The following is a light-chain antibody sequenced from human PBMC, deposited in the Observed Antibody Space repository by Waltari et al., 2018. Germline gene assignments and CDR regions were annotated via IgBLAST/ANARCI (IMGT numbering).Light chain of an antibody. CDR2: KAS. V-gene: IGKV1-5*03. J-gene: IGKJ4*01. Sequence: DIQMTQSPCTLSASVGDRVTITCRASQSISSWLAWYQQKPGKAPKLLIYKASSLESGVPSRFSGSGSGTEFTLTISSLQPDDFATYYCQQYNSYSPLTFGGGTKVEIK. CDR3: QQYNSYSPLT. CDR1: QSISSW.